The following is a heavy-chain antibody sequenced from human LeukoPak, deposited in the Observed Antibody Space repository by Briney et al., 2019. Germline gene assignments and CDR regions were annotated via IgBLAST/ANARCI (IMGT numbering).Heavy chain of an antibody. CDR1: GGSFSGYY. CDR2: INHSGSA. V-gene: IGHV4-34*01. CDR3: ARRRGYSYGYFDY. J-gene: IGHJ4*02. D-gene: IGHD5-18*01. Sequence: SETLSLTCAVYGGSFSGYYWSWIRQPPGKGLEWIGEINHSGSANYNPSLKSRVTISVDTSKNQFSLKQSSVTAADTAVYYCARRRGYSYGYFDYWGQGTLVTVSS.